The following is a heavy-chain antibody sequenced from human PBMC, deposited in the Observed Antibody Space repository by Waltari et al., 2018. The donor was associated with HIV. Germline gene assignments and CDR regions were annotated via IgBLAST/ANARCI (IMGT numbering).Heavy chain of an antibody. J-gene: IGHJ3*02. CDR1: GGSISSGIYY. CDR3: ARDRNYYYDSSGYFFNAFDI. Sequence: QVQLQESGPGLVKPSQTLSLTCTVSGGSISSGIYYWSWIRQPAGKGLEWIGRIYTSGSTNYNPSLKSRVTISVDTSKNQFSLKLSSVTAADTAVYYCARDRNYYYDSSGYFFNAFDIWGQGTMVTVSS. CDR2: IYTSGST. V-gene: IGHV4-61*02. D-gene: IGHD3-22*01.